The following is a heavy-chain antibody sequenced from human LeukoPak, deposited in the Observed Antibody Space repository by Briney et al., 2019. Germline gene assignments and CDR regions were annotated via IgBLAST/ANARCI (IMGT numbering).Heavy chain of an antibody. CDR1: GFTFSSYS. V-gene: IGHV3-21*01. J-gene: IGHJ4*02. CDR3: ARFDSSGYDTRTYDY. D-gene: IGHD3-22*01. Sequence: GGSLRLSCAASGFTFSSYSMNWVRQAPGKGLEWVSSISSSSSYIYYADSVKGRFTISRDNAKNSLYLQMNSLRAEDTAVYYCARFDSSGYDTRTYDYWGQGTLVIVSS. CDR2: ISSSSSYI.